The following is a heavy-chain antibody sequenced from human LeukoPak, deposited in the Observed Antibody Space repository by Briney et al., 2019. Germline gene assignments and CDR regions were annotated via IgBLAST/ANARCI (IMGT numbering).Heavy chain of an antibody. CDR1: GFTVSCYY. CDR3: AREATVTTGYFDY. D-gene: IGHD4-17*01. V-gene: IGHV3-66*01. Sequence: GGSLRLSCAASGFTVSCYYMSWVRQAPGKGLAWVSVIYSGGSTFYADSVKGRFSISRDNSNNTLYLQMNSLRAEDTAVYYCAREATVTTGYFDYWGQGTLVTVSS. CDR2: IYSGGST. J-gene: IGHJ4*02.